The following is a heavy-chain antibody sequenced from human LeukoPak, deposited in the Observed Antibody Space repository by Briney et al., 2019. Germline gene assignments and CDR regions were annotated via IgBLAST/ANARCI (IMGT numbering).Heavy chain of an antibody. D-gene: IGHD6-19*01. Sequence: SVKVSCKASGGTFSSYTISWVRQAPGQGREWMGRNITILGIANYAQKFQGRVTITADKSTSTAYMELSSLRSEDTAVYYGERAAQWLDNNWFDPWGQGTMVTVSS. J-gene: IGHJ5*02. CDR2: NITILGIA. CDR1: GGTFSSYT. V-gene: IGHV1-69*02. CDR3: ERAAQWLDNNWFDP.